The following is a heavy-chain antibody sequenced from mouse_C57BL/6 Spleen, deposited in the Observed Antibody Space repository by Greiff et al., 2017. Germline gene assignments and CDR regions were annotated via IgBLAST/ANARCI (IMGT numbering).Heavy chain of an antibody. CDR3: ALIYYYGSSYDRYFDY. CDR2: INPSTGGT. CDR1: GYSFTGYY. V-gene: IGHV1-42*01. Sequence: EVQLQQSGPELVKPGASVKISCKASGYSFTGYYMNWVKQSPEKSLEWIGEINPSTGGTTYNQKFKAKATLTVDKSSSTAYMQLKSLTSEYSAVYYCALIYYYGSSYDRYFDYWGQGTTRTVSS. J-gene: IGHJ2*01. D-gene: IGHD1-1*01.